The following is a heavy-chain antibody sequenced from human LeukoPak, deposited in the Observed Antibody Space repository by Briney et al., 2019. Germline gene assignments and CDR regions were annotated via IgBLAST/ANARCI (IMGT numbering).Heavy chain of an antibody. CDR1: GGSFSGYH. D-gene: IGHD2-15*01. CDR3: ARGGPRYCSGGSCYFGY. V-gene: IGHV4-34*01. CDR2: INHSGST. J-gene: IGHJ4*02. Sequence: SETLSLTCAVYGGSFSGYHWSWLRQPPGKGLEGIGEINHSGSTNYNPSLKSRVTISVDTSKNQFSLKLSSVTAADTAVYYCARGGPRYCSGGSCYFGYWGQGTLVTVSS.